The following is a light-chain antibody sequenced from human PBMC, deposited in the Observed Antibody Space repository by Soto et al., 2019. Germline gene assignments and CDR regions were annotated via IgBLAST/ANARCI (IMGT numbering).Light chain of an antibody. V-gene: IGLV2-14*02. Sequence: QSVLTQPASVSGSPGQSITISCTGTSSDVGSYNLVSWYQQHPGKAPKLMIYEGSQRPSGVSYRFSGSKSGNTASLTISGLQAEDEADYFCCSYTSSGTLVFGGGTKLTVL. CDR3: CSYTSSGTLV. CDR2: EGS. CDR1: SSDVGSYNL. J-gene: IGLJ3*02.